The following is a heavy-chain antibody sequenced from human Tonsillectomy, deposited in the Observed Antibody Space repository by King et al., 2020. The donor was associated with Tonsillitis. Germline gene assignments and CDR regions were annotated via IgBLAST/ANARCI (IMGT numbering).Heavy chain of an antibody. CDR1: GYSFTNYC. Sequence: EVQLVESGAEVKKPGESMKISCKASGYSFTNYCIGWVRQMPGKGLEWMGIICPGDSDTRYSPSFQGQITFSADKSISTAYLQWSSLKASDTAMYYCARHGYESSGYPYYFDYWGQGTLVTVSS. V-gene: IGHV5-51*01. D-gene: IGHD3-22*01. CDR3: ARHGYESSGYPYYFDY. CDR2: ICPGDSDT. J-gene: IGHJ4*02.